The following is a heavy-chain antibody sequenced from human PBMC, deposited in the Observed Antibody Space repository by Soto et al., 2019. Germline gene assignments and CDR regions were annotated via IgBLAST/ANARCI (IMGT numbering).Heavy chain of an antibody. CDR2: IYYSGST. CDR1: GGSISSYY. D-gene: IGHD6-13*01. V-gene: IGHV4-59*08. Sequence: PSETLSLTCTVSGGSISSYYWSWIRQPPGKGLEWIGYIYYSGSTNYNPSLKSRVTISVDTSKNQFSLKLSSVTAADTAVYYCARHIETAYSSSWYGAPFDYWGQGTLVTVSS. J-gene: IGHJ4*02. CDR3: ARHIETAYSSSWYGAPFDY.